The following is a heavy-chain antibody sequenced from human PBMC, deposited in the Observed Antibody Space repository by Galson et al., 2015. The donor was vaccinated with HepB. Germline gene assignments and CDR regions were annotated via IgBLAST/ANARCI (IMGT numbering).Heavy chain of an antibody. CDR3: TTDFYDILTAAIDY. J-gene: IGHJ4*02. D-gene: IGHD3-9*01. V-gene: IGHV3-15*01. CDR2: IKSKTDGGTT. Sequence: SLRLSCAGSKVRFSDAWMSWVRQAPGKGLEWVGRIKSKTDGGTTHYAAPVKGRFTISRDDSKNTLYLQMNSLKIEDTAVYYCTTDFYDILTAAIDYWGQGTLVTVSS. CDR1: KVRFSDAW.